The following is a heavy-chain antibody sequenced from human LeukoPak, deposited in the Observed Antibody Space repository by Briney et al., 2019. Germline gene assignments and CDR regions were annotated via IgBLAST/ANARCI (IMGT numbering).Heavy chain of an antibody. CDR2: IIPIFGTA. CDR3: ARESRGVAVAGTRVYYYYMDV. Sequence: SVNVSCKASGGTFSSYAISWVRQAPGQGLECMGGIIPIFGTANYAQKFQGRVTITADKSTSTAYMELSSLRSEDTAVYYCARESRGVAVAGTRVYYYYMDVWGKGTTVTVSS. D-gene: IGHD6-19*01. V-gene: IGHV1-69*06. CDR1: GGTFSSYA. J-gene: IGHJ6*03.